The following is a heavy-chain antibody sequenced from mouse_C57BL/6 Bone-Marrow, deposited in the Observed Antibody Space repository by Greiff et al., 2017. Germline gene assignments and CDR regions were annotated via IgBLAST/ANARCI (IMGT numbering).Heavy chain of an antibody. CDR3: ALMYYYGSSFYFGY. J-gene: IGHJ2*01. CDR2: IYPGDGDT. CDR1: GYAFSSSW. D-gene: IGHD1-1*01. V-gene: IGHV1-82*01. Sequence: QVHVKQSGPELVKPGASVKISCKASGYAFSSSWMNWVKQRPGKGLAWIGRIYPGDGDTNYNGKFKGKATLTADKSSSTAYMQLSSLTSEDSAVYFFALMYYYGSSFYFGYWGQGTTLTVSS.